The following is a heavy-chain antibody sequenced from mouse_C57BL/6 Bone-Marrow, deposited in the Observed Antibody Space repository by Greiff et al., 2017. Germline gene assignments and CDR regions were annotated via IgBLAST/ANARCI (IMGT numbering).Heavy chain of an antibody. CDR2: IDPENGDT. V-gene: IGHV14-4*01. Sequence: EVQLQQSGAELVRPGASVKLSCTASGFNIKDDYMHWVKQRPEQGLEWIGWIDPENGDTEYASKFQGKATITADTSSNTAYLQLSSLTSEDTAVYYCTTHYGSSYYFDYWGKGTTLTVSS. J-gene: IGHJ2*01. CDR3: TTHYGSSYYFDY. D-gene: IGHD1-1*01. CDR1: GFNIKDDY.